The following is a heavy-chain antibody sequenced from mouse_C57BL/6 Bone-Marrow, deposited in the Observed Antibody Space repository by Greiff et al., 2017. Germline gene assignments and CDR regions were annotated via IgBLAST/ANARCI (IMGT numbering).Heavy chain of an antibody. V-gene: IGHV5-17*01. D-gene: IGHD1-1*01. J-gene: IGHJ1*03. CDR2: ISSGSSTI. CDR3: ASPSYGSSLYWYFDV. CDR1: GFTFSDYG. Sequence: EVQRVESGGGLVKPGGSLKLSCAASGFTFSDYGMHWVRQAPEKGLEWVAYISSGSSTIYYADTVKGRFTISRDNAKNTLFLQMTSLRSEDTAMYDCASPSYGSSLYWYFDVWGTGTTVTVSS.